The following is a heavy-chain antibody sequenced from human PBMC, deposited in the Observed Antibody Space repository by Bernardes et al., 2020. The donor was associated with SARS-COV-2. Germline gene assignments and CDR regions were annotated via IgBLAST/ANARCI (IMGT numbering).Heavy chain of an antibody. V-gene: IGHV3-73*01. CDR3: ASTDIVAYGMDV. CDR2: IRTKANDYAT. J-gene: IGHJ6*02. Sequence: GGSLRLSCAASGFSFSGSAMHWVRQASGKGLEWVGRIRTKANDYATAYAASLKGRFTISRDDSKNTAYLQMNSLKTEDTALYYCASTDIVAYGMDVWGQGTTVTVSS. D-gene: IGHD2-15*01. CDR1: GFSFSGSA.